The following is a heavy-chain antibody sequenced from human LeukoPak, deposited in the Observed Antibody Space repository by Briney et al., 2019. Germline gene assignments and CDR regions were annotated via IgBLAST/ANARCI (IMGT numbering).Heavy chain of an antibody. CDR1: GFTFSSYS. V-gene: IGHV3-21*01. J-gene: IGHJ6*03. CDR3: AREGMAGSNVVDYYYYYYMDV. D-gene: IGHD6-19*01. CDR2: ISSSSSYI. Sequence: PGGSLRLSCAASGFTFSSYSMNWVRQAPGKGLEWVSSISSSSSYIYYADSVKGRFTISRDNAKNSLYLQMNSLRAEDTAVYYCAREGMAGSNVVDYYYYYYMDVWSKGTTVTISS.